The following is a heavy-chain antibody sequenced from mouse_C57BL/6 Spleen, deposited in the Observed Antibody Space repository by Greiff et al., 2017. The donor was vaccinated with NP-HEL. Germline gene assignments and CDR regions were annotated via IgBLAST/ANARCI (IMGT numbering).Heavy chain of an antibody. V-gene: IGHV1-69*01. CDR1: GYTFTSYW. Sequence: VQLQQPGAELVMPGASVKLSCKASGYTFTSYWMHWVKQRPGQGLEWIGEIDPSDSYTNYNQKFKGKSTLTVDKSSSTAYMQLSSLTSEDSAVYYCATGAYYSNYGGFAYWGQGTLVTVSA. CDR3: ATGAYYSNYGGFAY. CDR2: IDPSDSYT. D-gene: IGHD2-5*01. J-gene: IGHJ3*01.